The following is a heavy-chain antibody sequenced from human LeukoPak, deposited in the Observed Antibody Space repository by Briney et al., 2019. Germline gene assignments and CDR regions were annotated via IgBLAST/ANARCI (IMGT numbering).Heavy chain of an antibody. Sequence: GGSLRLSCAASVFTFCSYEMNWVRQAPGKGLECGSHISSSGSTIYYAVSVKGRFTISRDNAKNSLYLQMNSLRAEDAAVYYCASISVDQLLSPFGDYWGQGTLVTVSS. V-gene: IGHV3-48*03. CDR2: ISSSGSTI. D-gene: IGHD2-2*01. CDR3: ASISVDQLLSPFGDY. CDR1: VFTFCSYE. J-gene: IGHJ4*02.